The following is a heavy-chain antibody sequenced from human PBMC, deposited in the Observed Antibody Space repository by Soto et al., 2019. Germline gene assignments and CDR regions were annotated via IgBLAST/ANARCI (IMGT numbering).Heavy chain of an antibody. CDR2: INHSGST. D-gene: IGHD5-12*01. CDR3: ARGPRGRDGYKRLDY. V-gene: IGHV4-34*01. CDR1: GGSFSGYY. Sequence: QVQLQQWGAGLLKPSETLSLTCAVYGGSFSGYYWSWIRQPPGNGLEWIGEINHSGSTNYNPSLKSRVTISVDTSKNQFSLKLSSVTAADTAVYYCARGPRGRDGYKRLDYWGQGTLVTVSS. J-gene: IGHJ4*02.